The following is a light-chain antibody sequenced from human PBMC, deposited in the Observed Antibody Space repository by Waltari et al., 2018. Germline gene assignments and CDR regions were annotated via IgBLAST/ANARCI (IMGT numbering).Light chain of an antibody. J-gene: IGLJ2*01. Sequence: QSALTQPASVSGSPGQSITVPCIGTSTDIGSYNFVSWFQQHPGRAPKLMIYDVSERPLGVSNRFSGSKSGNTASLTIAGLQAEDEADYYCFSYAGSNSFAFGGGTRVTVL. CDR1: STDIGSYNF. V-gene: IGLV2-23*02. CDR2: DVS. CDR3: FSYAGSNSFA.